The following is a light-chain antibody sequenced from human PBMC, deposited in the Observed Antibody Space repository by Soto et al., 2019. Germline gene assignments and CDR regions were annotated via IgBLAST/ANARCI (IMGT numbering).Light chain of an antibody. V-gene: IGLV4-69*01. J-gene: IGLJ3*02. CDR2: VDSDGSH. CDR1: SGHSSYA. CDR3: QTWDTGTWV. Sequence: QAVVTQSPSASASLGASVRLTCTLSSGHSSYAIAWHQQQPEKGPRYLMKVDSDGSHIKGDGIPDRFSGSSSGAERYLTISSLQSEDEADYYCQTWDTGTWVFGGGTKVTVL.